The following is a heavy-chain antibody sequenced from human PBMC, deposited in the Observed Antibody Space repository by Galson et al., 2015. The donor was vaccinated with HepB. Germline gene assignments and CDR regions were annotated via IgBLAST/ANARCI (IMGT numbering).Heavy chain of an antibody. CDR2: IWYDGSNK. Sequence: SLRLSCAASGFTFSSYGMHWVRQAPGKGLEWVAVIWYDGSNKYYADSVKGRFTISRDNSKNTLYLQMNSLRAEDTAVYYCARGEHIVVVTAIIRANDAFDIWGQGTMVTVSS. CDR3: ARGEHIVVVTAIIRANDAFDI. CDR1: GFTFSSYG. V-gene: IGHV3-33*01. J-gene: IGHJ3*02. D-gene: IGHD2-21*02.